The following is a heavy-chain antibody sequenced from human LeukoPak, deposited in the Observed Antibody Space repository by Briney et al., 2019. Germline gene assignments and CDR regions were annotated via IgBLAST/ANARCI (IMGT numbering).Heavy chain of an antibody. Sequence: PSETLSLTCTVSGGSISSYYWSWIRQPPGKGLEWIGYIYYSGSTNYNPSLKSRVTISVDTSKNQFSLKLSSVTAADTAVYYCARVLKYYDILTGYYTYYFDYWGQGTLVTVSS. CDR2: IYYSGST. J-gene: IGHJ4*02. CDR3: ARVLKYYDILTGYYTYYFDY. D-gene: IGHD3-9*01. CDR1: GGSISSYY. V-gene: IGHV4-59*01.